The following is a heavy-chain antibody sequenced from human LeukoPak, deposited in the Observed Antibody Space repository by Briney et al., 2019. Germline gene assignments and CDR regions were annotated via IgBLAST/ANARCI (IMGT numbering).Heavy chain of an antibody. V-gene: IGHV3-23*01. CDR3: AKDGGDMGSGWYDAFDI. J-gene: IGHJ3*02. CDR1: GFTFSSYA. Sequence: GGSLRLSCAASGFTFSSYAMSWVRQAPGKGLEWVSAISGSGGSTYYADSVKGRFTISRYNSKNTRYLQMNSLRAEDTAVYYCAKDGGDMGSGWYDAFDIWGQGTMVTVSS. CDR2: ISGSGGST. D-gene: IGHD6-19*01.